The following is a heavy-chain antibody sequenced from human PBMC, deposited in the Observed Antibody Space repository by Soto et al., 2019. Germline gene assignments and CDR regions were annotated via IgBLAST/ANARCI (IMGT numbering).Heavy chain of an antibody. CDR3: ANDIVRYTYGACDN. CDR2: ISYDGSNK. CDR1: GFTFSSYG. V-gene: IGHV3-30*18. J-gene: IGHJ4*02. Sequence: QVQLVESGGAVVQPGKSLRLSCAASGFTFSSYGMYWIRQAPGKGLELVAAISYDGSNKFHADSVKGRFTISRDNSQNTLKLHMNGLSTEDTAVYYCANDIVRYTYGACDNWGQGALVTVSS. D-gene: IGHD5-18*01.